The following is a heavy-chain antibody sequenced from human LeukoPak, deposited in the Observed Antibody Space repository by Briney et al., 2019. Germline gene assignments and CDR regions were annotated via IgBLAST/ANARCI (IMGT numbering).Heavy chain of an antibody. V-gene: IGHV4-61*02. CDR3: ARGRDGYNWDDAFDI. CDR1: RGSINTGSYY. Sequence: SQTLSLTCTVSRGSINTGSYYWSWIRQPAGKGLEWNGRISTSGSTNYNPSLKSRVTISVDKSKNQFSLNLSSVTAADTAVYYCARGRDGYNWDDAFDIWGQGTMVTVSS. CDR2: ISTSGST. D-gene: IGHD5-24*01. J-gene: IGHJ3*02.